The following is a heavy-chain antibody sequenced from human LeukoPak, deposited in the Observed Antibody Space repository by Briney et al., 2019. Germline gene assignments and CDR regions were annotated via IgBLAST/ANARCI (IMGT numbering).Heavy chain of an antibody. V-gene: IGHV1-69*06. CDR1: GGTFSSYA. D-gene: IGHD5-12*01. CDR2: IIPIFGTA. J-gene: IGHJ4*02. Sequence: SVKVSCKASGGTFSSYAISWVRQAPGQGLEWMGRIIPIFGTANYAQKFQGRVTITADKSTSTAYMELSSLRSEDTAAYYCARALGYDPPAYWGQGTLVTVSS. CDR3: ARALGYDPPAY.